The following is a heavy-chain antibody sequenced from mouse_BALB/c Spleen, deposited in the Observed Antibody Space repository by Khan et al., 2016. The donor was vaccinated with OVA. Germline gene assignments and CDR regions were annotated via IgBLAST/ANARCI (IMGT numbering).Heavy chain of an antibody. D-gene: IGHD1-1*01. V-gene: IGHV1-7*01. CDR1: GYTFTRYW. CDR2: INPSTGYT. CDR3: ANHGSSSAWLTY. J-gene: IGHJ3*01. Sequence: QVQLQQSGAELAKPGASVKMSCKASGYTFTRYWMPWVKQRPGQGLEWIGYINPSTGYTEYNQKFKDKATLTADKSSSTAYMQLSSLTSEDSAVDYWANHGSSSAWLTYWGQGTLVTVSA.